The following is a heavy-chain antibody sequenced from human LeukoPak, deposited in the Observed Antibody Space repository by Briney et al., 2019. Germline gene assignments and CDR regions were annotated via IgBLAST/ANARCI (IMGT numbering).Heavy chain of an antibody. Sequence: SETLSLTCTVSGGSISSYYWSWIRQPAGKGLEWIGRIYTSGITNYNPSLKSRVTMSVDTSKNQFSLKLSSVTAADTAVYYCARDRGSYSSSWYGGLRAFDIWGQGTMVTVSS. D-gene: IGHD6-13*01. V-gene: IGHV4-4*07. CDR3: ARDRGSYSSSWYGGLRAFDI. CDR1: GGSISSYY. CDR2: IYTSGIT. J-gene: IGHJ3*02.